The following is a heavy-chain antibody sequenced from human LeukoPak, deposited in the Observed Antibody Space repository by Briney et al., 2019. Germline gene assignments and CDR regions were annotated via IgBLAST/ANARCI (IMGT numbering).Heavy chain of an antibody. Sequence: GGSLRLSCAASGFTFSSYAMHWVRQAPGKGLEWVAVISYDGSNKYYADSVKGRFTISRDNSKNTLYLQMNSLRAEDTAVYYCARLGSSSSYWGQGTLVTVSS. CDR2: ISYDGSNK. D-gene: IGHD2-2*01. V-gene: IGHV3-30-3*01. CDR1: GFTFSSYA. CDR3: ARLGSSSSY. J-gene: IGHJ4*02.